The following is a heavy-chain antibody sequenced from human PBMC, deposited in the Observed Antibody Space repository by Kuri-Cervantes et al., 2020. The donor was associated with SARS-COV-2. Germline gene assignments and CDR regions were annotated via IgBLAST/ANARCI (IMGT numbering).Heavy chain of an antibody. CDR1: GYTFTSYG. CDR3: ARDLSTLYYYGSGYWFDP. D-gene: IGHD3-10*01. CDR2: TSAYNGNI. J-gene: IGHJ5*02. Sequence: ASVKVSCKASGYTFTSYGISWVRQAPGQGLEWMGWTSAYNGNINYAQTFQGRLTMTTDKSTSTAYMELRSLRSDDTAVYYCARDLSTLYYYGSGYWFDPWGQGTLVTVSS. V-gene: IGHV1-18*01.